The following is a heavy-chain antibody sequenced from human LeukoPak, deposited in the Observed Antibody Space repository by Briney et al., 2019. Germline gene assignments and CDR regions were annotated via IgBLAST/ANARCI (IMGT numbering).Heavy chain of an antibody. Sequence: GGSLRLSCAASGFTFDDYAMHWVRQAPGKGLEWVSGISWNSGSMDYADSVKGRFTISRDNAKNSLYLQMNSLRAEDTAVYYCARGGAYDSSGYYYASLGFDYWGQGTLVTVSS. CDR1: GFTFDDYA. V-gene: IGHV3-9*01. CDR3: ARGGAYDSSGYYYASLGFDY. J-gene: IGHJ4*02. CDR2: ISWNSGSM. D-gene: IGHD3-22*01.